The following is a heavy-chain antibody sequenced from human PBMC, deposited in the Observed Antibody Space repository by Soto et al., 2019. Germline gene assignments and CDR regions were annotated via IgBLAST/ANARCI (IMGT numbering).Heavy chain of an antibody. CDR1: GFTFSSYA. J-gene: IGHJ5*02. CDR2: ISGSGGST. CDR3: AKDRVTVTTLIGVNWFDP. Sequence: EVQLLESGGGLVQPGGFLRLSCAASGFTFSSYAMSWVRQAPGKGLEWVSAISGSGGSTYYADSVKGRFTISRDNSKNTLYLQMNSLRAEDTAVYYCAKDRVTVTTLIGVNWFDPWGQGTLVTVSS. V-gene: IGHV3-23*01. D-gene: IGHD4-17*01.